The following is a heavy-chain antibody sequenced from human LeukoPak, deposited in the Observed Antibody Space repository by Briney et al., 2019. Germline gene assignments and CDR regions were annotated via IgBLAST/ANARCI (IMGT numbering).Heavy chain of an antibody. V-gene: IGHV3-30*02. CDR1: GFIFSSYG. D-gene: IGHD2-15*01. CDR3: AKGKYCSGDNCHARGFDS. Sequence: PGGSLRLSCEAPGFIFSSYGMHWVRQAPGKGLEWVTFIRFDASNKYYADSVKGRFTISRDNSKNTLYLQMNNLRAEDTAVYYCAKGKYCSGDNCHARGFDSWGQGTLVTVSS. CDR2: IRFDASNK. J-gene: IGHJ4*02.